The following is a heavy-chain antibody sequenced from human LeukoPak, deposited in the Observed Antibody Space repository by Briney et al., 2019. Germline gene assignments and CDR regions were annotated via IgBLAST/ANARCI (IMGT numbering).Heavy chain of an antibody. CDR3: ARDSTFGELPF. CDR2: INPSSGDT. J-gene: IGHJ1*01. CDR1: GYTFTGYY. D-gene: IGHD3-10*02. Sequence: ASVKVSCKASGYTFTGYYIYWVRQAPGQGLEWMGWINPSSGDTNYAQKFQGRVTMTRDTSISTAYMELIRLTSDDTAVYFCARDSTFGELPFWGQGTLVTVSS. V-gene: IGHV1-2*02.